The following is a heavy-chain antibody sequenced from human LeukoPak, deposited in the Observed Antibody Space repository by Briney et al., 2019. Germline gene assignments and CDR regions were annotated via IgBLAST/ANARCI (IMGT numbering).Heavy chain of an antibody. D-gene: IGHD4-11*01. Sequence: SWTLSLTSTVSGGSISSGEFYWRWLRHPPGRGGEGVGYISSGGSTYYNPSLKSRVTISVDTSKNQFSLKLSSVTAADTAVYYCAKYYSHGYYYMDVWGKGTTVTVSS. CDR1: GGSISSGEFY. CDR3: AKYYSHGYYYMDV. J-gene: IGHJ6*03. CDR2: ISSGGST. V-gene: IGHV4-30-4*02.